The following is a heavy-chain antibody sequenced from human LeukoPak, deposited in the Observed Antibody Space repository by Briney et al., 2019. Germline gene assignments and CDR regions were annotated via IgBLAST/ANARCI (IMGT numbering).Heavy chain of an antibody. Sequence: SETLSLTCTVSGGSISSSSYYWGWIRQPPGKGLEWIGYIYYSGSTYYNPSLKSRVTISVDTSKNQFSLKLSSVTAADTAVYYCARGYYDSSGYYYSPYGMDVWGQGTTVTVSS. D-gene: IGHD3-22*01. J-gene: IGHJ6*02. V-gene: IGHV4-30-4*08. CDR3: ARGYYDSSGYYYSPYGMDV. CDR1: GGSISSSSYY. CDR2: IYYSGST.